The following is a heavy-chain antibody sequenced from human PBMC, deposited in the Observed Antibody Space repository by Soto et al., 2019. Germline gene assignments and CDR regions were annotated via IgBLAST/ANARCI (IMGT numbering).Heavy chain of an antibody. Sequence: QVQLQESGPGLVKPSETLSLTCTVSGGSISSYYWSWIRQPPGTGLEWIGYIDNSGSTNYNPSLKGRVTMSVDTFKNQFWLKVSSFAAADTAVYYWARWTDNSYVSEKGRCDYWCQGTLVTVSA. V-gene: IGHV4-59*08. CDR1: GGSISSYY. CDR2: IDNSGST. CDR3: ARWTDNSYVSEKGRCDY. J-gene: IGHJ4*02. D-gene: IGHD3-10*01.